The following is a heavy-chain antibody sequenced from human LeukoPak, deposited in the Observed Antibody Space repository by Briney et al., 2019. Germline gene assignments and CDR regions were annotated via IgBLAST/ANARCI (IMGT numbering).Heavy chain of an antibody. CDR3: AELGITMIGGV. V-gene: IGHV3-23*01. CDR2: ISGSGDNT. J-gene: IGHJ6*04. CDR1: GFTFSSYA. D-gene: IGHD3-10*02. Sequence: AGGSLRLSCIVSGFTFSSYAMNWVRQAPGKGLEWVAVISGSGDNTYYADSVKGRFTISRDNAKNSLYLQMNSLRAEDTAVYYCAELGITMIGGVWGKGTTVTISS.